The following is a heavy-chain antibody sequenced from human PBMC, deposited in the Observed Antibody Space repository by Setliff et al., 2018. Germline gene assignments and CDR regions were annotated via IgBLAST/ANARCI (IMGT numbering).Heavy chain of an antibody. J-gene: IGHJ6*02. V-gene: IGHV3-23*01. D-gene: IGHD3-3*01. CDR3: AKVNNRFWSGYYPYYYAMDV. CDR1: GFTFSNYA. Sequence: GGSLRLSCAASGFTFSNYAMSWVRQAPGKGLEWVSAISGSGGSTYYADSVKGRFTISRDNSKNTLYLQMNSLRAEDTAVYYCAKVNNRFWSGYYPYYYAMDVWGQGTTVTVS. CDR2: ISGSGGST.